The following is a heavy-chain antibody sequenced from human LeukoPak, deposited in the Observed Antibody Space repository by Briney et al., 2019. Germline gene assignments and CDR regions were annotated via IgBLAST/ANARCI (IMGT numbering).Heavy chain of an antibody. J-gene: IGHJ4*02. CDR3: ARPRDSGWSKTWDY. CDR2: IKQDGSEI. Sequence: GGSLRLSCAGSGFTFSTYWMTWVRQAPGKGLEWVANIKQDGSEIYYVDSVKGRFTISRDNAQNSLYLQMNSLRAEDTAVYYCARPRDSGWSKTWDYWGQGTLVTVSS. D-gene: IGHD6-13*01. CDR1: GFTFSTYW. V-gene: IGHV3-7*03.